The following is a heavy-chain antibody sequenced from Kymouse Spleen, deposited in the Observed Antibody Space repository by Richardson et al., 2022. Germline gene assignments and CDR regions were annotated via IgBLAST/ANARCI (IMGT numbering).Heavy chain of an antibody. J-gene: IGHJ6*02. V-gene: IGHV3-23*04. CDR2: ISGSGGST. CDR3: ANWGVNYYGSGSYYNYYYYGMDV. CDR1: GFTFSSYA. D-gene: IGHD3-10*01. Sequence: EVQLVESGGGLVQPGGSLRLSCAASGFTFSSYAMSWVRQAPGKGLEWVSAISGSGGSTYYADSVKGRFTISRDNSKNTLYLQMNSLRAEDTAVYYCANWGVNYYGSGSYYNYYYYGMDVWGQGTTVTVSS.